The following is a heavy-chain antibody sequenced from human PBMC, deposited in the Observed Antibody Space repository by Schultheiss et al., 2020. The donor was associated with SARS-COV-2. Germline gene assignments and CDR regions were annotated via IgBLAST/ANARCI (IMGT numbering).Heavy chain of an antibody. CDR3: AGVSGQWLFGIDS. Sequence: SETLSLTCAVYGGSLSGYYWSWIRQPPGKGLEWIGEINHSGSTNYNPFLKSRVTISVDTSKNQFSLKVTSVTAADTAVYYCAGVSGQWLFGIDSWGQGTLVTVSS. V-gene: IGHV4-34*01. CDR2: INHSGST. CDR1: GGSLSGYY. D-gene: IGHD6-19*01. J-gene: IGHJ4*02.